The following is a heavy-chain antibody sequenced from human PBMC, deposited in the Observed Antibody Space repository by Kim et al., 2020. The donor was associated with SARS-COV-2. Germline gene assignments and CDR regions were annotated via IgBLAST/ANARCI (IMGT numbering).Heavy chain of an antibody. CDR1: GFTFSSYS. J-gene: IGHJ6*02. V-gene: IGHV3-21*01. D-gene: IGHD1-26*01. CDR3: AREGPIVGAPPGYYGMDV. CDR2: ISSSSSYI. Sequence: GGSLRLSCAASGFTFSSYSMNWVRQAPGKGLEWVSSISSSSSYIYYADSVKGRLTISRDNAKNSLYLQMNSLRAEDTAVYYCAREGPIVGAPPGYYGMDVWGQGTTVTVSS.